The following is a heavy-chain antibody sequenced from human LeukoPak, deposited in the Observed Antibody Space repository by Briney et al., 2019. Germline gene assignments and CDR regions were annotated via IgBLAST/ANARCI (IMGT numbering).Heavy chain of an antibody. V-gene: IGHV4-39*07. CDR1: GDSINSNPYS. J-gene: IGHJ6*03. Sequence: SSETLSLTCTASGDSINSNPYSWAWIRQPPGKGLEWIGSIYYSGRSYYKVSLKSRVIISLDTPNNQFSLKVSSVTAADTALYYCARYVWGSYRYKSYDYYMDVWGKGTTVTISS. D-gene: IGHD3-16*02. CDR2: IYYSGRS. CDR3: ARYVWGSYRYKSYDYYMDV.